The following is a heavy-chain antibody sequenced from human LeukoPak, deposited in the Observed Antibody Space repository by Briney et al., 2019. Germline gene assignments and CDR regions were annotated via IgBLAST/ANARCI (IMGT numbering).Heavy chain of an antibody. Sequence: GGSLRLSCAASGFTFSSYSMNWVRQAPGKGLVWVSSISDSSSYIHYADSVKGRFTISRDNAKNSLYLQMNSLRAEDTAVYYCAREAFKPIVVVTATHDAFDIWGQGTMVTVSS. CDR1: GFTFSSYS. CDR2: ISDSSSYI. V-gene: IGHV3-21*01. D-gene: IGHD2-21*02. J-gene: IGHJ3*02. CDR3: AREAFKPIVVVTATHDAFDI.